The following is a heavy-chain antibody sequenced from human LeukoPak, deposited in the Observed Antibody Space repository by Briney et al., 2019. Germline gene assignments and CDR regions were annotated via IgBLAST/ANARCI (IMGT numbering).Heavy chain of an antibody. J-gene: IGHJ6*01. Sequence: GGSLRLSRAGSGFTVCGYWMTWVRQAPGKGLEWVANIKQDGGEQYYVDSVKGRFTISRDDAKNSVYLQMDSLRPEDTAVYFCGKDMEQWAQGPTVTVSS. CDR3: GKDMEQ. CDR1: GFTVCGYW. CDR2: IKQDGGEQ. V-gene: IGHV3-7*04. D-gene: IGHD1-26*01.